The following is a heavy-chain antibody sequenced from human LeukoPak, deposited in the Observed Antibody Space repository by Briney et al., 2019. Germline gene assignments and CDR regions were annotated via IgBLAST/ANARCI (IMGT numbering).Heavy chain of an antibody. CDR3: AREPYSSSGNLFDY. J-gene: IGHJ4*02. CDR1: GYTFTSYD. D-gene: IGHD6-6*01. CDR2: MNPNSGGT. V-gene: IGHV1-2*02. Sequence: ASVKVSCKASGYTFTSYDINWVRQATGQGLEWMGWMNPNSGGTNYAQKFQGRVTMTRDTSISTAYMELSRLRSDDTAVYYCAREPYSSSGNLFDYWGQGTLVTVSS.